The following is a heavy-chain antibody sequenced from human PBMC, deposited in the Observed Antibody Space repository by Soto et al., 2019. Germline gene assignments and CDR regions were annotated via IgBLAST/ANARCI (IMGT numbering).Heavy chain of an antibody. D-gene: IGHD2-21*02. CDR1: GGTFSSYA. CDR2: IIPILGTA. CDR3: ARDPYRTVTAALFDH. V-gene: IGHV1-69*13. J-gene: IGHJ4*02. Sequence: SVKVSCKASGGTFSSYAISWERQAPGQGLEWMGGIIPILGTANYAQKFQGRVTITADESTSTAYMELNSLRDEDTAVYYCARDPYRTVTAALFDHWGQGTPVTVSS.